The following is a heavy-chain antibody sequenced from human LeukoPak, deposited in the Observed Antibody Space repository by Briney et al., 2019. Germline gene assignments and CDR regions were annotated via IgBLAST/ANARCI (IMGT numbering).Heavy chain of an antibody. J-gene: IGHJ4*02. Sequence: PGGSLRLSCAASGFAFNSYAMNWVRQAPGKGLEWVSVISGSGGTTYYADSVKGRFTISRDNSKNTLYLQMNSLRAEDTAVYYCAKDIGKYYFDYWGQGTLVTVS. CDR1: GFAFNSYA. V-gene: IGHV3-23*01. D-gene: IGHD1-1*01. CDR3: AKDIGKYYFDY. CDR2: ISGSGGTT.